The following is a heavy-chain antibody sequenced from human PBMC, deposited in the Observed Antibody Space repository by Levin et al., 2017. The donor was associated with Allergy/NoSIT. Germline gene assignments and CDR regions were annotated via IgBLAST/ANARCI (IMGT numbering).Heavy chain of an antibody. CDR2: ISSRGNLV. V-gene: IGHV3-11*01. CDR1: GFTFSDYY. J-gene: IGHJ4*02. Sequence: GGSLRLSCAASGFTFSDYYMNWIRQAPGKGLEWVSYISSRGNLVYYPDSVKGRFTISRDNAKNSVYLQIDSLTAEDTAVYYCARYNYGFFDSWGQGILVTVSS. CDR3: ARYNYGFFDS. D-gene: IGHD5-18*01.